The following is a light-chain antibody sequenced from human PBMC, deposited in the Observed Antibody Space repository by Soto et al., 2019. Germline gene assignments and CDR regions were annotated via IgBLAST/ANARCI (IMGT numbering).Light chain of an antibody. CDR2: AAS. CDR3: QQSYSSRSIT. V-gene: IGKV1-39*01. Sequence: DIQMTQSPSSLSASVGDRVTITFRASQSIRSYLSWYQQKPGKAPNLLIYAASTLQSGVPSRFIGGGYVTDFTPTISSLQPEDFATKYCQQSYSSRSITFGQGTQLEIK. J-gene: IGKJ5*01. CDR1: QSIRSY.